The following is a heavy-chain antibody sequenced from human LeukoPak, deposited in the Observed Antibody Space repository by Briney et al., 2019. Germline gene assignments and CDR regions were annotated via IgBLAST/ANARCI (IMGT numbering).Heavy chain of an antibody. V-gene: IGHV1-18*01. J-gene: IGHJ4*02. D-gene: IGHD5-24*01. CDR2: ISTYSGDT. Sequence: ASVKVFCKASGYTFTDYGITWVRQAPGKGVEWMGWISTYSGDTVYAQRLQGRFTMTTDSSTSTAYMELRSLMSDDTAVYYCARGWEADAYNWAFWGQGTLVTVSS. CDR1: GYTFTDYG. CDR3: ARGWEADAYNWAF.